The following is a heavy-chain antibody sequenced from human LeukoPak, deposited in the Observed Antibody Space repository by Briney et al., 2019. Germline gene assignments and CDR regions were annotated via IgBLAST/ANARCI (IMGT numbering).Heavy chain of an antibody. Sequence: PSETLSLTCTVSGGSISSSSYYWGWIRQPPGKGLEWIGYIYHSGSTYYNPSLKNRVSISIDTSKNQFSLTLSSVTAADTAMYYCVRSIEVAPSAFDIWGQGTMVTVSS. CDR2: IYHSGST. J-gene: IGHJ3*02. CDR3: VRSIEVAPSAFDI. CDR1: GGSISSSSYY. D-gene: IGHD2-21*01. V-gene: IGHV4-61*05.